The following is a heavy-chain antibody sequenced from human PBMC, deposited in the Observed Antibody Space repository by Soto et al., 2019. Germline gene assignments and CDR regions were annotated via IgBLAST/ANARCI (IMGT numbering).Heavy chain of an antibody. CDR2: IKPGASDI. J-gene: IGHJ4*02. D-gene: IGHD3-3*02. V-gene: IGHV5-51*01. CDR3: ARQLSHICDS. Sequence: PGESLKISFKGVGYKFGSAWIGWVRQMPGKGLEWMGIIKPGASDIRYSPSCRGHVTISADEAVSTAYLQWSSLKASDTAMYYCARQLSHICDSWGQGTLVTV. CDR1: GYKFGSAW.